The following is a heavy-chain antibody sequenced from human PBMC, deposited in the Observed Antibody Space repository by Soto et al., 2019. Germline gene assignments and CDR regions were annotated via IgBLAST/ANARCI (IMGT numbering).Heavy chain of an antibody. V-gene: IGHV3-21*06. CDR1: GFTFTSYS. Sequence: EVQLVESGGGLVKPGGSLRLSCAASGFTFTSYSMNWVRQSPGKGLEWVSSISSGRNYIYYADSVKGRFTISSDNAKDALYLEMNSPRVEDTALYYCARDRRRYSGYDLSGIDSFAFWGQGTMVTVSS. J-gene: IGHJ3*01. CDR2: ISSGRNYI. D-gene: IGHD5-12*01. CDR3: ARDRRRYSGYDLSGIDSFAF.